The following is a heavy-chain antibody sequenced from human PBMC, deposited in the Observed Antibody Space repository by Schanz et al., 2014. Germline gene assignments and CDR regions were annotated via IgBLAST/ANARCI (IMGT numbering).Heavy chain of an antibody. V-gene: IGHV3-74*02. CDR2: INSVESNT. CDR3: AKSQGSNFDS. Sequence: EVQLVESGGGLVQPGGSLRLSCAASGFTFSSHWMHWVRQDPGKGLVWVARINSVESNTDYADSVTGRFTISRDNSKNTLFLQMNSLRAEDTAVYYCAKSQGSNFDSWGQGTLVTVSS. J-gene: IGHJ4*02. D-gene: IGHD6-13*01. CDR1: GFTFSSHW.